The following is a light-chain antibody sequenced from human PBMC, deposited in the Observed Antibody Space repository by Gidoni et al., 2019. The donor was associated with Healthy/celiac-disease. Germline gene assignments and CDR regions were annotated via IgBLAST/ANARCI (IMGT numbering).Light chain of an antibody. J-gene: IGLJ2*01. CDR1: SSNIGNNC. V-gene: IGLV1-51*01. Sequence: SVLPHPPSVSPAPGHHVTTSCSGSSSNIGNNCVSWYQQLPGTAPKLLIYDNNKRPSGIPDRFSGSKSGTSATLGITGLQTGDEADYYCGTWDSSLSAGVVFGGGTKLTVL. CDR2: DNN. CDR3: GTWDSSLSAGVV.